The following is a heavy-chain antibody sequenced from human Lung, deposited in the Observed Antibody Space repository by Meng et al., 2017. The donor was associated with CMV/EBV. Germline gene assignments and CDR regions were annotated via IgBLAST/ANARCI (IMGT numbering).Heavy chain of an antibody. Sequence: ASXXVSXKASGYTFTGYYMHWGRQAPGQGLEWMGWINPNSGGTNYAQKFQGRVTMTRDTSISTAYVELSRVKSDDTAVYYCARDGLALTQQLVPYGMDVWXQGTXVTVSS. CDR1: GYTFTGYY. V-gene: IGHV1-2*02. D-gene: IGHD6-13*01. J-gene: IGHJ6*02. CDR2: INPNSGGT. CDR3: ARDGLALTQQLVPYGMDV.